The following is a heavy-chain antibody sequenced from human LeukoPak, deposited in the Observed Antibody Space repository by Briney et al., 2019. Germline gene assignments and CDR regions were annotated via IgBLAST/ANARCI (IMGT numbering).Heavy chain of an antibody. CDR1: GFTFSSSM. CDR2: IYGDGSST. V-gene: IGHV3-74*01. Sequence: PGGSLRLSCAASGFTFSSSMMHWVRQAPGKGLVWVSRIYGDGSSTTYADSVRGRFTISRDNAKNTLYLQMNSLRSEDTAIYYCAMGFFTPFDNWGQGALVTVSS. CDR3: AMGFFTPFDN. D-gene: IGHD3-16*01. J-gene: IGHJ4*02.